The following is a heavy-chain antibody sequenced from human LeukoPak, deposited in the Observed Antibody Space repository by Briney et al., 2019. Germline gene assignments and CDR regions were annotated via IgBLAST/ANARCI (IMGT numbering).Heavy chain of an antibody. V-gene: IGHV1-69*01. CDR1: GGTFSSYA. CDR3: ARDIVVVPAAYYYYGMDV. Sequence: SVKVSCKASGGTFSSYAISWVRQAPGQGLEWVGGIIPIFGTANYAQKFQGRVTITADESTSTAYMELSSLRSEDTAVYYCARDIVVVPAAYYYYGMDVWGQGTTVTVSS. CDR2: IIPIFGTA. D-gene: IGHD2-2*01. J-gene: IGHJ6*02.